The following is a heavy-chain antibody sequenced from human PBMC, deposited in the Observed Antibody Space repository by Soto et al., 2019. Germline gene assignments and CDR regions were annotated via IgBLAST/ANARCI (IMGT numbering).Heavy chain of an antibody. CDR3: AKDSSIVVVITPLFDY. J-gene: IGHJ4*02. CDR1: GFTFSSYG. V-gene: IGHV3-30*18. CDR2: ISYDGSNK. D-gene: IGHD3-22*01. Sequence: GSLRLSCAASGFTFSSYGMHWVRQAPGKGLEWVAVISYDGSNKYYADSVKGRFTISRDNSKNTLYLQMNSLRAEDTAVYYCAKDSSIVVVITPLFDYWGQGTLVTVSS.